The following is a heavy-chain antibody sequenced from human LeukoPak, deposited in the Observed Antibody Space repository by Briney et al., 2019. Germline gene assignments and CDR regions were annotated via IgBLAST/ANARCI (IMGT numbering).Heavy chain of an antibody. J-gene: IGHJ4*02. CDR2: ITYDGSNK. D-gene: IGHD4-17*01. Sequence: PGMSLRLSCAASGFTFSTYGMHWVRQAPGKGLEWVAVITYDGSNKYYSDSVKGRFTISRDNSKNTLYLQMNSLRAKDTAVYYCAKDRYGDHLRVFDYWGQGTLVTVSS. CDR3: AKDRYGDHLRVFDY. CDR1: GFTFSTYG. V-gene: IGHV3-30*18.